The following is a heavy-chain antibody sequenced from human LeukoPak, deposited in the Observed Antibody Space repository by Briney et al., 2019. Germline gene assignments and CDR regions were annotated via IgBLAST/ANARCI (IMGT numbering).Heavy chain of an antibody. CDR3: ARGAGGDFDY. CDR1: GFTVTNNY. D-gene: IGHD3-10*01. J-gene: IGHJ4*02. Sequence: PGRSLRLSCVASGFTVTNNYISWVRQAPGKGLDWVSVTYSGGTAAYADSVKGRFSISRDNSKNTVYLQMNSLSADDTAIYYCARGAGGDFDYWGQGTLVTVSS. CDR2: TYSGGTA. V-gene: IGHV3-66*01.